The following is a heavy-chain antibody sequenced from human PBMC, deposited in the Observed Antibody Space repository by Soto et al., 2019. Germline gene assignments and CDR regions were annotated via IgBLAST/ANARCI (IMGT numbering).Heavy chain of an antibody. CDR3: AKVPRSGEDPYYGLDV. CDR2: ISGSGDNT. V-gene: IGHV3-23*01. CDR1: GFTFSTHA. Sequence: EVQLLESGGGLVQPGGSPRLSCAASGFTFSTHAISWVRQAPGNGLEWVSTISGSGDNTFYADSVKGRVTISRDNSKNTLYLQINSLRAEDTAVYFCAKVPRSGEDPYYGLDVWGQGTTVTVSS. J-gene: IGHJ6*02. D-gene: IGHD7-27*01.